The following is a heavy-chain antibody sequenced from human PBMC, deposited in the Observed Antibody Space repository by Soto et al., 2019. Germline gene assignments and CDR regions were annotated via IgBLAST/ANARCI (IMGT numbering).Heavy chain of an antibody. Sequence: EVPLVESGGGLVKPGGSLRLSCAASGFTFSSYSMNWVRQAPGKGLEWVSSISSSSSYIYYADSVKGRFTISRDNAKNSLYLQMNSLRAEDTAVYYCARDGQTTVTTYGYWGQGTLVTVSS. CDR2: ISSSSSYI. D-gene: IGHD4-17*01. J-gene: IGHJ4*02. CDR1: GFTFSSYS. CDR3: ARDGQTTVTTYGY. V-gene: IGHV3-21*01.